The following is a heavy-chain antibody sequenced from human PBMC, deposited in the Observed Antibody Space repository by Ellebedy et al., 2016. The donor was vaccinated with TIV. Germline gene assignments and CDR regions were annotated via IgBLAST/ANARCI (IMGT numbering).Heavy chain of an antibody. D-gene: IGHD3-10*01. Sequence: GGSLRLXCAASGFTFSSYAMSWVRQAPGKGLEWVSAFSGSGGSTYYADSVKGRFTISRDNSKNTLYLEMSSLRAEDTAVYYCAKDRFGELYRIGDYWGQGTLVTVSS. CDR2: FSGSGGST. J-gene: IGHJ4*02. V-gene: IGHV3-23*01. CDR3: AKDRFGELYRIGDY. CDR1: GFTFSSYA.